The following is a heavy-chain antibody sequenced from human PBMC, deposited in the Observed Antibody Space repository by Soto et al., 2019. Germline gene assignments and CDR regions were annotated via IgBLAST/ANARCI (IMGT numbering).Heavy chain of an antibody. CDR3: VRLVGNSWLDS. V-gene: IGHV4-31*08. J-gene: IGHJ5*01. CDR2: IYHSGTT. CDR1: GGSISSGGYY. D-gene: IGHD2-2*01. Sequence: SETLSLTCTVSGGSISSGGYYWSWIRQHPGKGLEWIGYIYHSGTTYYNPSLKSRITINPDPSNNQLSLQLNSVTPDDTAVYYCVRLVGNSWLDSWGPGTLVTVSS.